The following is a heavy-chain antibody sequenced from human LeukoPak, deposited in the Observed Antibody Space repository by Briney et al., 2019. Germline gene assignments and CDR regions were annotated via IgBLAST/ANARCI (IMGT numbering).Heavy chain of an antibody. CDR1: GGSISSYY. V-gene: IGHV4-59*08. CDR3: AAGSQSTALIK. CDR2: IYYSGST. D-gene: IGHD5-18*01. J-gene: IGHJ4*02. Sequence: NTSETLSLTCTVSGGSISSYYWSWIRQPPGKGLEWIGYIYYSGSTNYNPSLKSRVTISVDTSKNQFSLKLSSVTAADTAVYYCAAGSQSTALIKWGQGTLVTVSS.